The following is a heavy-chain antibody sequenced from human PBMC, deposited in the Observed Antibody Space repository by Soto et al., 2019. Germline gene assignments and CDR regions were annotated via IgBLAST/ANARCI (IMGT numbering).Heavy chain of an antibody. D-gene: IGHD2-15*01. Sequence: EVQLLESGGGSVQPGGSLRLSCAASGFTFSSYAMHWVRRPPGKGLEWVSSISHSGGTAYYADSVKGRFSISRDSLVNTLYLQMNSPGAEDTAIYYCAKGRGQSCNFDYWGQGTRVTVSP. CDR1: GFTFSSYA. V-gene: IGHV3-23*01. J-gene: IGHJ4*02. CDR2: ISHSGGTA. CDR3: AKGRGQSCNFDY.